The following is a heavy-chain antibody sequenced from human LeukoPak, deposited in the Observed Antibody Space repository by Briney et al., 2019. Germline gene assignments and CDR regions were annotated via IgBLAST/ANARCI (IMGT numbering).Heavy chain of an antibody. J-gene: IGHJ4*02. CDR2: IIPILGIA. V-gene: IGHV1-69*04. CDR1: GGTFSSYA. CDR3: AKFGSGIQLIYYFDY. D-gene: IGHD5-18*01. Sequence: SVKVSCKASGGTFSSYAISWVRQAPGQGLEWMGRIIPILGIANYAQKFQGRVTITADRSTSTAYMELSSLRSEDTAVYYCAKFGSGIQLIYYFDYWGQGTLVTVSS.